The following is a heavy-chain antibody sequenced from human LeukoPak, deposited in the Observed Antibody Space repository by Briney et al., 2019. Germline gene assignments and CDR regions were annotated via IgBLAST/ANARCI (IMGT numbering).Heavy chain of an antibody. CDR3: ANALTYYYDSSGYYPGY. Sequence: GRSLRLSCAASGFTFSSYGMHWVRQAPGKGLEWVAVISYDGSNKYYADSVKGRFTISRDNSKNTLYLQMNSLRAEDTAVYYCANALTYYYDSSGYYPGYWGQGTLVTVSS. V-gene: IGHV3-30*18. CDR1: GFTFSSYG. D-gene: IGHD3-22*01. J-gene: IGHJ4*02. CDR2: ISYDGSNK.